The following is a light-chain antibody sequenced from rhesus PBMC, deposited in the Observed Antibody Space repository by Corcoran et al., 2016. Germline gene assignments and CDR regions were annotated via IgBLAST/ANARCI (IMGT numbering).Light chain of an antibody. Sequence: DIQMTQSPSSLSASVGDRVTIPCRASENVNNYLNWYQQKPGKAPKLLIYKASTLQSGVPSRFSGTGSGKDYTFTISSLQPEDVATYYCQHGYGTPFTFGPGTKLDIK. CDR3: QHGYGTPFT. V-gene: IGKV1-74*01. J-gene: IGKJ3*01. CDR2: KAS. CDR1: ENVNNY.